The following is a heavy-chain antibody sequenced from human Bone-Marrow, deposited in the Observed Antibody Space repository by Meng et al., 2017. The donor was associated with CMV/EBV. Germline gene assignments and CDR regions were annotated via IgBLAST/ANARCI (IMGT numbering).Heavy chain of an antibody. V-gene: IGHV4-39*07. D-gene: IGHD6-13*01. CDR3: ARKIAAAGSID. CDR1: GGSISSSSYY. CDR2: IYYSGST. J-gene: IGHJ4*02. Sequence: GSLRLSCTVSGGSISSSSYYWGWIRQPPGKGLEWIGSIYYSGSTYYNPSLKSRVTISVDTSKNQFSLKLSSVTAADTAVYYCARKIAAAGSIDWGQGTLVTVSS.